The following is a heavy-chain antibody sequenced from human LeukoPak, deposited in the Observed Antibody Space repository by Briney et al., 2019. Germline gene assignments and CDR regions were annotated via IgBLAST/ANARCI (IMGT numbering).Heavy chain of an antibody. CDR1: GFTFSSYA. Sequence: GGSLRLSCAASGFTFSSYAMSWVRQAPGKGLEWVSAISGSGGSTYYADSVKGRFTISRDNSKNTLYLQMNSLRAEDTAVYYCAKDRPLPFYCSGGSCYHHFEYFQHWGQGTLVTVSS. D-gene: IGHD2-15*01. V-gene: IGHV3-23*01. CDR2: ISGSGGST. J-gene: IGHJ1*01. CDR3: AKDRPLPFYCSGGSCYHHFEYFQH.